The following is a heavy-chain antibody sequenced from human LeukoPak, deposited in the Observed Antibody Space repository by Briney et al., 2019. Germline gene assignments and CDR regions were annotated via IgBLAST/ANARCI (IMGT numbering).Heavy chain of an antibody. CDR2: ISAYNGNT. CDR3: ARAPYYDSSGYYST. D-gene: IGHD3-22*01. Sequence: GASVKVSCKASGYTFTSYGISWVRQAPGQGLEWMGWISAYNGNTNYAQKLQGRVTMTTDTSTSTAYMELRSPRSDDTAVYYCARAPYYDSSGYYSTWGQGTLVTVSS. J-gene: IGHJ5*02. CDR1: GYTFTSYG. V-gene: IGHV1-18*01.